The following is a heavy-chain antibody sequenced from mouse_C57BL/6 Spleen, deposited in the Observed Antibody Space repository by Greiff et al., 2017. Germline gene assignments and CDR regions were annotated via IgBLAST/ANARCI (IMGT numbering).Heavy chain of an antibody. J-gene: IGHJ4*01. CDR2: IYPGDGDT. CDR3: AREGSGSSPYYAMDD. CDR1: GYAFSSYW. V-gene: IGHV1-80*01. D-gene: IGHD1-1*01. Sequence: QVQLQQSGAELVKPGASVKISCKASGYAFSSYWMNWVKQRPGKGLEWIGKIYPGDGDTNYNGKFKGKATLTADKSTSTAYMQLSSLTSEDSAVYFCAREGSGSSPYYAMDDWGQGTSVTVSS.